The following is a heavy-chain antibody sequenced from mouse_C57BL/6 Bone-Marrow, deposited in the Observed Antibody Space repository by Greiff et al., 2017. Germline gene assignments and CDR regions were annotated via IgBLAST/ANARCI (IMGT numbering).Heavy chain of an antibody. CDR2: IDPSDSET. CDR1: GYTFTSYW. D-gene: IGHD2-5*01. Sequence: QVQLQQSGAELVRPGSSVKLSCKASGYTFTSYWMHWVKQRPIQGLEWIGNIDPSDSETHYNQKFKDKATLTVDKSSRTAYMPLSSLTSEDSAVYYCARYPYYSKGYYAMDYWGQGTSVTVSS. J-gene: IGHJ4*01. V-gene: IGHV1-52*01. CDR3: ARYPYYSKGYYAMDY.